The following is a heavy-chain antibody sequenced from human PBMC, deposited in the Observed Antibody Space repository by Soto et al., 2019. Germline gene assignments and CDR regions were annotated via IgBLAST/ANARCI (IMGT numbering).Heavy chain of an antibody. CDR2: ISDSGEKT. V-gene: IGHV3-23*01. Sequence: GGSLGLSCAASGFMFNRNGMAWVRQAPGKGMEWVSSISDSGEKTYYADSVRGRFTISRDNSKNTLSLQMNSLRVEDTAIYYCAKDLNIVTFELPSLEHVWGQGTTVSVSS. J-gene: IGHJ6*02. CDR3: AKDLNIVTFELPSLEHV. CDR1: GFMFNRNG. D-gene: IGHD3-9*01.